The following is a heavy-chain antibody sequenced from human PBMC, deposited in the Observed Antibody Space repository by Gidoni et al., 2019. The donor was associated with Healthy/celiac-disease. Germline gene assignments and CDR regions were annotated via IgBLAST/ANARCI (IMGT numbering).Heavy chain of an antibody. CDR2: IDPSDSYT. D-gene: IGHD2-2*02. CDR3: ARIRGSRGYCSSTSCYTDAFDI. J-gene: IGHJ3*02. V-gene: IGHV5-10-1*03. Sequence: EVQLVQSGAEVKKPGESLRISCKGSGYSFTSYWNSWVRQMPGKGLEWMGRIDPSDSYTNYSPSFQGHVTISADKSISTAYLQWSSLKASDTAMYYCARIRGSRGYCSSTSCYTDAFDIWGQGTMVTVSS. CDR1: GYSFTSYW.